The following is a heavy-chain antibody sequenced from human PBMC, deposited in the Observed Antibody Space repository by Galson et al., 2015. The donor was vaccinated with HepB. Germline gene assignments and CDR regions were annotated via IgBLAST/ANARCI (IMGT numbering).Heavy chain of an antibody. V-gene: IGHV5-51*03. D-gene: IGHD3-10*01. CDR1: GYSFTTYW. CDR3: ATRSGSLSQDPFDI. J-gene: IGHJ3*02. Sequence: QSGAEVKKPGESLKISCQGSGYSFTTYWIGWVRQMPGKGLEWMGIIYPADSDTTYSPSFQGQVTISADKSISTAYLQWGSLKASAAAIYYCATRSGSLSQDPFDIWGQGTMVTVSS. CDR2: IYPADSDT.